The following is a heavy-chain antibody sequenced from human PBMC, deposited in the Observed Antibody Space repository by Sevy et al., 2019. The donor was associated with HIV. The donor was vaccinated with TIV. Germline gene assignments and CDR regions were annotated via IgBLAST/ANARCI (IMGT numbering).Heavy chain of an antibody. J-gene: IGHJ4*02. D-gene: IGHD3-22*01. V-gene: IGHV4-34*01. CDR1: GGSFSGYY. CDR3: ARGRFQYYYDSSGRGYFDY. Sequence: SETLSLTCAVYGGSFSGYYWSWIRQPPGKGLEWIGEINHSGSTNYNPSLKSRVTISVDTSKNQVSLKLSSVTAADTAVYYCARGRFQYYYDSSGRGYFDYWGQGTLVTVSS. CDR2: INHSGST.